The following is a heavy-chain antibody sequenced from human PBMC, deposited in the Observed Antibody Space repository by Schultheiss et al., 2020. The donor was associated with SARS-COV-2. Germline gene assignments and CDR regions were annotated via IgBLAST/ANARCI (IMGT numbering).Heavy chain of an antibody. V-gene: IGHV4-4*07. CDR3: ARDRGIDSSGYYPFDY. Sequence: GSLRLSCTVSGGSISSYYWSWIRQPAGKGLEWIGRIYTSGSTNYNPSLKSRVTISVDTSKNQFSLKLSSVTAADTAVYYCARDRGIDSSGYYPFDYWGQGTLVTVSS. CDR2: IYTSGST. CDR1: GGSISSYY. D-gene: IGHD3-22*01. J-gene: IGHJ4*02.